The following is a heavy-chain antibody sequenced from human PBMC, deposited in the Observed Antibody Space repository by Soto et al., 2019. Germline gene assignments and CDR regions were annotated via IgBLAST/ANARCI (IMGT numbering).Heavy chain of an antibody. CDR3: ARSIAARLNWFDP. Sequence: EVQLVESGGGLVQPGGPLRLSCAASGFTFSSYWMSWVRQAPGKGLEWVANIKQDGSEKYYVDSVKGRFTISRDNAKNSLYLQTNSLRAEDTAVYYCARSIAARLNWFDPWGQGTLVTVSS. V-gene: IGHV3-7*01. D-gene: IGHD6-6*01. J-gene: IGHJ5*02. CDR1: GFTFSSYW. CDR2: IKQDGSEK.